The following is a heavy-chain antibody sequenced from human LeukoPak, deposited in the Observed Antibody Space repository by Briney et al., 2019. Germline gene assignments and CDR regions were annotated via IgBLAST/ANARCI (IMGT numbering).Heavy chain of an antibody. CDR3: ARDDGSSSQNAFDV. D-gene: IGHD6-6*01. Sequence: GASVKVSCKASGGTFSSYAISWVRQAPGQGLEWVGWINLNGGGTNYAQKFQGRVTWTRDTSITTAYMELSRLTPDDTAVYYCARDDGSSSQNAFDVWGQGTMVTVSS. CDR2: INLNGGGT. CDR1: GGTFSSYA. J-gene: IGHJ3*01. V-gene: IGHV1-2*02.